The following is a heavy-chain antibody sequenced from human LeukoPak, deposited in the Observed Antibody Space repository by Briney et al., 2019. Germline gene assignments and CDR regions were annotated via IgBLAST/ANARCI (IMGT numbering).Heavy chain of an antibody. CDR2: ISYDGSNK. V-gene: IGHV3-33*05. CDR3: ASRQWLVSSFDY. CDR1: GFTFGDYG. J-gene: IGHJ4*02. Sequence: PGRSLRLSCTASGFTFGDYGMIWVRQAPGKGLEWVAVISYDGSNKYYADSVKGRFTISRDNSKNTLYLQMNSLRAEDTAVYYCASRQWLVSSFDYWGQGTLVTVSS. D-gene: IGHD6-19*01.